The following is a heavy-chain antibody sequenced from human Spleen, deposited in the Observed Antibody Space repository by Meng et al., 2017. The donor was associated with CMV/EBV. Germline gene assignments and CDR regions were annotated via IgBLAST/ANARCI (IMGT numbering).Heavy chain of an antibody. D-gene: IGHD6-19*01. CDR2: ISSSSSYI. Sequence: GGSLRLSCAASGFTFTSYWMSWVRQAPGKGLEWVSSISSSSSYIYYADSVKGRFTISRDNAKNSLYLQMNSLRAEDTALYYCAKDIVGIAVHGYGYFDLWGRGTLVTVSS. V-gene: IGHV3-21*04. J-gene: IGHJ2*01. CDR3: AKDIVGIAVHGYGYFDL. CDR1: GFTFTSYW.